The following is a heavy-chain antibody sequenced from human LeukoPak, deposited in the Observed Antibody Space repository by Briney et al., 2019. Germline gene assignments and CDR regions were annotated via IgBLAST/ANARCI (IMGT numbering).Heavy chain of an antibody. D-gene: IGHD5-18*01. CDR1: GYTLTESS. CDR2: FDPEDGET. CDR3: ATVLYSYGYRYFDY. J-gene: IGHJ4*02. V-gene: IGHV1-24*01. Sequence: ASVKVSCKVSGYTLTESSMHWVRQAPGKGLEWMGGFDPEDGETIYAQKFQGRVTMTEDTSTDTAYMELSSLRSEDTAVYYCATVLYSYGYRYFDYWGQGTLVTVSS.